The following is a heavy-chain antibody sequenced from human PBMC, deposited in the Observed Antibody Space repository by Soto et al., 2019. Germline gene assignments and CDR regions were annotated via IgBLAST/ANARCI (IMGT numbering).Heavy chain of an antibody. CDR1: GFTFSSYA. CDR2: ISGSGGST. Sequence: PGGSLRLSCTPSGFTFSSYAMSWVRQAPGKGLEWVSAISGSGGSTYYADSVKGRFTISRDNSKNTLYLQMNSLRAEDTAVYYCAKDAYRLGYCSSTSCYMLFNYYGMDVWGQGTRVTVSS. V-gene: IGHV3-23*01. CDR3: AKDAYRLGYCSSTSCYMLFNYYGMDV. J-gene: IGHJ6*02. D-gene: IGHD2-2*02.